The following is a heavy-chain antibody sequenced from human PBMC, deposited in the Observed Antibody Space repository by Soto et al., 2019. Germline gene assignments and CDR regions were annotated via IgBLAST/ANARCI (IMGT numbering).Heavy chain of an antibody. CDR3: AIVELRYFDWYFVY. J-gene: IGHJ4*02. D-gene: IGHD3-9*01. CDR2: IYYSGST. Sequence: SETLSLTCTVSGGSISSYYWSWIRQPPGKGLEWIGYIYYSGSTNYNPSLKSRVTISVDTSKNQFSLKLSSVTAADTAVYYCAIVELRYFDWYFVYWGQGTLVTVSS. V-gene: IGHV4-59*01. CDR1: GGSISSYY.